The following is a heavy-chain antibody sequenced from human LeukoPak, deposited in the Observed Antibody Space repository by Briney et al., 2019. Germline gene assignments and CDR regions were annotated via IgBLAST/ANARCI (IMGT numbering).Heavy chain of an antibody. CDR2: ISYDGSNK. V-gene: IGHV3-30-3*01. D-gene: IGHD6-13*01. Sequence: PGGSLRLSCAASGFTFSSYAMHWVRQAPGKGLEWVAVISYDGSNKYYADSVKGRFTISRDNSKNTLYLQMNSLRAEDTAVYYCARVAAAGTRPYYFDYWGQGTLVTVSS. CDR1: GFTFSSYA. CDR3: ARVAAAGTRPYYFDY. J-gene: IGHJ4*02.